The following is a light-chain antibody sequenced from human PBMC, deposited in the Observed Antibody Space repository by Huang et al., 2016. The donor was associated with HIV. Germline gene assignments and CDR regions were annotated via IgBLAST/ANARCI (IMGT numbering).Light chain of an antibody. CDR1: QSVSSSY. CDR2: GAY. J-gene: IGKJ5*01. CDR3: QQYGSSPIT. V-gene: IGKV3-20*01. Sequence: EIVLTQSPGTLSLSPGERATLSCRASQSVSSSYLSWYQQKRGQTPRLLIFGAYDRATCIPDRFSGSGSGTDFSLTISRLEPEDFAVYYCQQYGSSPITFAQGTRLEIK.